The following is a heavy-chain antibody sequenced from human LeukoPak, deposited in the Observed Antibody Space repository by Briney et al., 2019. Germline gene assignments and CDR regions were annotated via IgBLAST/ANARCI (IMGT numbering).Heavy chain of an antibody. D-gene: IGHD3-3*01. J-gene: IGHJ3*02. CDR1: GGSISSYY. V-gene: IGHV4-59*01. CDR2: IYYSGST. Sequence: SETLSLTCTVSGGSISSYYWSWIRQPPGKGLEWIGYIYYSGSTNYNPSLKSRVTISVDTAKNQSSLKLSSVTAADTAVYYCARAPLVYDFWSGYTQNPPDAFDIWGQGTMVTVSS. CDR3: ARAPLVYDFWSGYTQNPPDAFDI.